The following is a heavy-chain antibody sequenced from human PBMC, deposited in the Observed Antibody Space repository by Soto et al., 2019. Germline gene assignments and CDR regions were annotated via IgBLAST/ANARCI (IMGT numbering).Heavy chain of an antibody. Sequence: PSETLSLTCTVSGGSISSSSYYWGWIRQPPGKGLEWIGSIYYSGSTYYNPSLKSRVTISVDTSKNQFSLKLSSVTAADTAVYYCARLLVRGVIISRFGPWGQGTLVTVSS. D-gene: IGHD3-10*01. CDR1: GGSISSSSYY. V-gene: IGHV4-39*01. CDR2: IYYSGST. CDR3: ARLLVRGVIISRFGP. J-gene: IGHJ5*02.